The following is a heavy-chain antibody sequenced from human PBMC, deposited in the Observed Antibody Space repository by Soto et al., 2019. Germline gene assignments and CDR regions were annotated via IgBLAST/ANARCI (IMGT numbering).Heavy chain of an antibody. V-gene: IGHV3-15*01. D-gene: IGHD2-2*01. Sequence: WGSLRLSCAASGFGFGNAWISLFGQAPFKGLEWVGHIKSQGDGGTRDYAAPVKGRFTISRDDSKNTLFLQMNSLKNEDTAVYFCTTDLQAYCDGTTCYAGNYDYDDMDVWGQGTTVTVSS. CDR1: GFGFGNAW. CDR2: IKSQGDGGTR. J-gene: IGHJ6*02. CDR3: TTDLQAYCDGTTCYAGNYDYDDMDV.